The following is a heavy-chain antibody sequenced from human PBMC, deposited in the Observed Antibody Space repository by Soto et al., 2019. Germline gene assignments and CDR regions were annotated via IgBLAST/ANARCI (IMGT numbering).Heavy chain of an antibody. D-gene: IGHD7-27*01. CDR2: IFDSGTT. V-gene: IGHV4-30-4*01. Sequence: SETLSLTCTVSGCSITSDYSCLSWIRQPPGEGLEWIGHIFDSGTTYTNPSLRSQVAISLDTSKNHFSLTLSSVTAADTAVYYCARGPSGDKVHYWGQGALVTVSS. CDR3: ARGPSGDKVHY. J-gene: IGHJ4*02. CDR1: GCSITSDYSC.